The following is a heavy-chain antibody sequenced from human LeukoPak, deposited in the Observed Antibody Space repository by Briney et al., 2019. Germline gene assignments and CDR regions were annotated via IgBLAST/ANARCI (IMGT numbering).Heavy chain of an antibody. CDR3: ARNLECRNYSSSSCYYYYMDV. Sequence: GASVTVSCKSSGGTFSSYAISWVRQAPGQGLEWMGGIIPIFGTANYAQKFQGRVTITAAESTSTAYMELSSLRSEDTAVYYCARNLECRNYSSSSCYYYYMDVWGKGTTVTVSS. J-gene: IGHJ6*03. D-gene: IGHD6-6*01. CDR2: IIPIFGTA. CDR1: GGTFSSYA. V-gene: IGHV1-69*13.